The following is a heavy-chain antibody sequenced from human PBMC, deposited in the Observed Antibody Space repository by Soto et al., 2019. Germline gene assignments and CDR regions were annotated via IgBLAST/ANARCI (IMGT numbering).Heavy chain of an antibody. Sequence: SETLSLTCTVSGGSISSGGYYWSWIRQHPGKGLEWIGYIYYSGSTYYNPSLKSRVTISVDTSKNQFSLKLSSVTAADTAVYYCARGSIVGATLLFDYWGQGTLVTVSS. V-gene: IGHV4-31*03. CDR2: IYYSGST. J-gene: IGHJ4*02. CDR3: ARGSIVGATLLFDY. CDR1: GGSISSGGYY. D-gene: IGHD1-26*01.